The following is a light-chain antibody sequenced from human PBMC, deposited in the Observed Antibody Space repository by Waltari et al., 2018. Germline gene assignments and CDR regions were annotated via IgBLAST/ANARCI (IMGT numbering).Light chain of an antibody. CDR2: GHT. V-gene: IGLV1-40*01. Sequence: QFVLTQPPSVSGAPGQRVTISCTGSSSNIGADYDVHWYQQLPGRAPKLLMYGHTSLPAWVPARFSCSKSGPSASLAITGLQAEDEADYYCQSYDSSLTCPIFGGGTKLTVL. J-gene: IGLJ2*01. CDR1: SSNIGADYD. CDR3: QSYDSSLTCPI.